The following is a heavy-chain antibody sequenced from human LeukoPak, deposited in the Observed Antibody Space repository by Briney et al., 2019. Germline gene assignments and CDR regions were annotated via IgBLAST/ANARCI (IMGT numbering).Heavy chain of an antibody. V-gene: IGHV3-23*01. J-gene: IGHJ3*02. CDR1: GFTFSIYA. Sequence: GGSLRLSCAASGFTFSIYAMSWVRQAPGKGLEWVSAISGSGGSTYYADSVKGRFTISRDNSKNTLYLQMNSLRAEDTAVHYCAKRALWPKDAFDIWGQGTMVTVSS. CDR2: ISGSGGST. CDR3: AKRALWPKDAFDI.